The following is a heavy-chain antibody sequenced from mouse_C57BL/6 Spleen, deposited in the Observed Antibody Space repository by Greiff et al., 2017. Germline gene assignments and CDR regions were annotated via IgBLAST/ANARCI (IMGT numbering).Heavy chain of an antibody. V-gene: IGHV5-6*01. CDR3: ARQTDYEYTWFAY. D-gene: IGHD2-4*01. CDR1: GFTFSSYG. J-gene: IGHJ3*01. Sequence: EVKLVESGGDLVKPGGSLKLSCAASGFTFSSYGMSWVRQTPDKRLEWVATISSGGSYTYYPDSVKGRFTISRDNAKNTLYLQMSSLKSEDTAMYYCARQTDYEYTWFAYWGQGTLVTVSA. CDR2: ISSGGSYT.